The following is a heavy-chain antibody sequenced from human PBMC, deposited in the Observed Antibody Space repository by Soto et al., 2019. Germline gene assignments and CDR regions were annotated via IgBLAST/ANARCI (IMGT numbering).Heavy chain of an antibody. V-gene: IGHV3-23*01. CDR3: AKVSCVGSTSCYPSL. CDR2: ISGSGGST. CDR1: GFTFSSYA. Sequence: GGSLRLSCAASGFTFSSYAMSWVRQAPGKGLEWVSAISGSGGSTYYADSVKGRFTISRDNSKNTLYLQMNSLRADDTAVYYCAKVSCVGSTSCYPSLWGQGTLVTVSS. D-gene: IGHD2-2*01. J-gene: IGHJ4*02.